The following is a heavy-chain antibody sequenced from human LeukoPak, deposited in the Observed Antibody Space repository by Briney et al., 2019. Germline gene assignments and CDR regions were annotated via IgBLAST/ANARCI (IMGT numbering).Heavy chain of an antibody. Sequence: GASVKVSCKASGYTFTSYYMHWVRQAPGQGLEWMGIINPSGGSTSYAQKVQGRVTMTRDTSTSTVCMELSSLRSEDTAVYYCARVHRLDSSGWHWGQGTLVTVSS. CDR2: INPSGGST. D-gene: IGHD6-19*01. J-gene: IGHJ4*02. V-gene: IGHV1-46*01. CDR3: ARVHRLDSSGWH. CDR1: GYTFTSYY.